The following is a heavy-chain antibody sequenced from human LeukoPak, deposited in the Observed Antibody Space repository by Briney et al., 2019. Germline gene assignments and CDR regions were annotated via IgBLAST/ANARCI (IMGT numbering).Heavy chain of an antibody. J-gene: IGHJ4*02. Sequence: TGGSLRLSCAASGFTFSIYAMQWARQAPGKGLEWVAVISYDGSNKYYADSVKGRFTISRDNSKNTLYLQMNSLRAEDTAVYYCARDRIAVAGDGFDYWGQGTLVTVSS. D-gene: IGHD6-19*01. V-gene: IGHV3-30-3*01. CDR1: GFTFSIYA. CDR2: ISYDGSNK. CDR3: ARDRIAVAGDGFDY.